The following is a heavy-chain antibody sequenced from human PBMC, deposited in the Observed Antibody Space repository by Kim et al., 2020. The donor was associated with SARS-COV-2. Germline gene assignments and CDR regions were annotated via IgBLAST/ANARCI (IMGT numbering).Heavy chain of an antibody. D-gene: IGHD6-13*01. J-gene: IGHJ4*02. V-gene: IGHV3-21*01. Sequence: YGDSVTGRFTISRDNAKNSLYLQRNSLRAEDTAVYYCAREGAYSSSSFDYWGQGTLVTVSS. CDR3: AREGAYSSSSFDY.